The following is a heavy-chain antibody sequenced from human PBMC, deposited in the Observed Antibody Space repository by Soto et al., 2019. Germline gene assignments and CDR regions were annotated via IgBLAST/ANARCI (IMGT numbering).Heavy chain of an antibody. J-gene: IGHJ4*02. V-gene: IGHV3-7*05. Sequence: GGSLRLSCAASGFTFSSYWMSWVRQAPGKGLEWVANIKQDGSEKYYVDSVKGRFTISRDNAKNSLYLQMNSLRAEDTAVYYCARDRDSSGWPGYDYWGQGTLVTVS. CDR3: ARDRDSSGWPGYDY. CDR1: GFTFSSYW. CDR2: IKQDGSEK. D-gene: IGHD6-19*01.